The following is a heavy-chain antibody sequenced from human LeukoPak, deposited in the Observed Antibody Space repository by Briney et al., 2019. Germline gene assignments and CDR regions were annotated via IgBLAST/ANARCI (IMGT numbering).Heavy chain of an antibody. CDR2: IYHSGTT. V-gene: IGHV4-31*03. CDR1: GDSISSGGYY. J-gene: IGHJ6*03. CDR3: ARAPSSPSQYYMDV. D-gene: IGHD6-13*01. Sequence: SETLSLTCTVSGDSISSGGYYWRWIRQYPGKGLEWIGFIYHSGTTYFNPSLKSRVIISVDTTKNQFSLKLSSVTAADTAVYYCARAPSSPSQYYMDVWGKGTTVTVSS.